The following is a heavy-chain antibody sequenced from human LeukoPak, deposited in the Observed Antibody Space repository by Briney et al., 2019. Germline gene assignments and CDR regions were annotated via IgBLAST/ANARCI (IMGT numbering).Heavy chain of an antibody. D-gene: IGHD6-19*01. CDR2: IKQDGSEK. J-gene: IGHJ5*02. CDR3: ARPFAVTGAP. Sequence: GGSLGLSCATSGFPFRRYWMSWVRQAPGKRQESEANIKQDGSEKNYVDSVKRRFTSSSDNAKTSLYPQMTSLRAEDTPIYYCARPFAVTGAPWGQGTLVPVSS. V-gene: IGHV3-7*04. CDR1: GFPFRRYW.